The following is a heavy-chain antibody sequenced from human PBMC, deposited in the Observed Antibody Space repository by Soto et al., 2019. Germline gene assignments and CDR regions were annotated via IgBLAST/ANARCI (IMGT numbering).Heavy chain of an antibody. CDR1: GGSISSYY. Sequence: QVQLQESGPGLVKPSETLSLTCTVSGGSISSYYWSWIRQPPGKGLEWIGYIYYSGSTNYNPSRKRRVTISLDTSKNQFSLKLSSVTAADTAVYYGAREGPAAQDDNWFDPWGQGTLVTVSS. J-gene: IGHJ5*02. V-gene: IGHV4-59*01. D-gene: IGHD2-2*01. CDR3: AREGPAAQDDNWFDP. CDR2: IYYSGST.